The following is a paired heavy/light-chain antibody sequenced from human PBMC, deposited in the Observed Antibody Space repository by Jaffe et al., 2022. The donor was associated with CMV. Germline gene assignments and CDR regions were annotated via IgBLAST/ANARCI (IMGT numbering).Light chain of an antibody. Sequence: SYELTQPPSVSVSPGQTARITCSGDALPKQYAYWYQQKPGQAPVLVIYKDSERPSGIPERFSGSSSGTTVTLTISGVQAEDEADYYCQSADSSGTYVLFGGGTKLTVL. CDR1: ALPKQY. CDR2: KDS. CDR3: QSADSSGTYVL. J-gene: IGLJ2*01. V-gene: IGLV3-25*03.
Heavy chain of an antibody. J-gene: IGHJ6*02. CDR2: IWYDGSNK. V-gene: IGHV3-33*01. Sequence: QVQLVESGGGVVQPGRSLRLSCAASGFTFSSYGMHWVRQAPGKGLEWVAVIWYDGSNKYYADSVKGRFTISRDNSKNTLYLQMNSLRAEDTAVYYCARDGVGELSLYRRVGLGVLDGMDVWGQGTTVTVSS. D-gene: IGHD3-16*02. CDR3: ARDGVGELSLYRRVGLGVLDGMDV. CDR1: GFTFSSYG.